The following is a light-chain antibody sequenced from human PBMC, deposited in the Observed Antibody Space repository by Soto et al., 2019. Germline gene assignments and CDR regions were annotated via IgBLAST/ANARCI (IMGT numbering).Light chain of an antibody. V-gene: IGKV3-11*01. CDR1: QGVGSS. CDR3: QQRSNSYS. CDR2: EAY. J-gene: IGKJ2*03. Sequence: VVTQSPATLSFSPGDRATLSCMASQGVGSSLAWYQQKPGQAPRLLIYEAYNRAAGIPARFSGSGSGTDFTLTISSLEPEDFAVYYCQQRSNSYSFGLGTKLEI.